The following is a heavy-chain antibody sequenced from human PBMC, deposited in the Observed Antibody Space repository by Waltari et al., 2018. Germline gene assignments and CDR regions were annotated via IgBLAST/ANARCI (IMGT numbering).Heavy chain of an antibody. J-gene: IGHJ4*02. CDR1: GYTFTGYY. D-gene: IGHD1-7*01. V-gene: IGHV1-2*06. CDR3: ARDGWQLPGVCDY. Sequence: QVQLVQSGAEVRRPGASVKVSCKASGYTFTGYYIHWVRQAPGQGLEWMGRIIPDRGGNNYEQNVQGRVTMNRDTSISTAYMEVSRLTSDDTAVYYCARDGWQLPGVCDYWGQGTLVTVSS. CDR2: IIPDRGGN.